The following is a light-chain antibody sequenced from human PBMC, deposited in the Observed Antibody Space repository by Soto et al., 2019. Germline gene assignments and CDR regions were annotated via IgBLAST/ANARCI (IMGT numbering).Light chain of an antibody. Sequence: QSVLTQPPSASGSPGQSVTISCTGSSSDVGGYEYVSWYQQHPGKAPKLIIYEVIKRPSGVPDRFSGSKSGNTASLTVSGLQAEDEADYYCSSYAGSSNVFGTGTKLTVL. CDR2: EVI. V-gene: IGLV2-8*01. CDR1: SSDVGGYEY. CDR3: SSYAGSSNV. J-gene: IGLJ1*01.